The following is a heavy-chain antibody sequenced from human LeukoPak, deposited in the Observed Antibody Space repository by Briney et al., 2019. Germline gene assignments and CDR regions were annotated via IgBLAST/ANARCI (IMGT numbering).Heavy chain of an antibody. V-gene: IGHV1-69*05. CDR2: IIPIFGTA. J-gene: IGHJ4*02. CDR1: GGTFSSYA. D-gene: IGHD6-6*01. CDR3: ARKYRGYFDY. Sequence: ASVKVSCKASGGTFSSYAISWVRQAPGQRLEWMGGIIPIFGTANYAQKFQGRVTITTDESTSTAYMALSSLRSEDTAVYYCARKYRGYFDYWGQGTLVTVSS.